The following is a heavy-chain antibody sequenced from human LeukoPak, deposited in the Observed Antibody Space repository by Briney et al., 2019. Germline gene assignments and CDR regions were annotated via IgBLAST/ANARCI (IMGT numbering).Heavy chain of an antibody. D-gene: IGHD3-22*01. Sequence: LETLSLTCTVSGGSISSYYWSWIRQPPGKGLEWIGYIYYSGSTNYNPSLKSRVTISVDTSKNQFSLKLSSVTAADTAVYYCARDLGIWDSSGLDPFDPWGQGTLVTVSS. CDR2: IYYSGST. CDR3: ARDLGIWDSSGLDPFDP. J-gene: IGHJ5*02. V-gene: IGHV4-59*01. CDR1: GGSISSYY.